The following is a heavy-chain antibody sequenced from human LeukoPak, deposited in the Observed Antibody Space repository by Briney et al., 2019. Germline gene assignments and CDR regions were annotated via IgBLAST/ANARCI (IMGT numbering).Heavy chain of an antibody. Sequence: ASVNVSCKSSGYSFTAFYIHWVRPAPGQGLEWMGCIHPRSGDTNNAYKFQGRVTMTRDTSISTDSMDVGSLGSDDTAVYYCARDGEYGTGSYYRGGFDNWGQGILVTVSS. CDR3: ARDGEYGTGSYYRGGFDN. V-gene: IGHV1-2*02. CDR2: IHPRSGDT. J-gene: IGHJ1*01. CDR1: GYSFTAFY. D-gene: IGHD3-10*01.